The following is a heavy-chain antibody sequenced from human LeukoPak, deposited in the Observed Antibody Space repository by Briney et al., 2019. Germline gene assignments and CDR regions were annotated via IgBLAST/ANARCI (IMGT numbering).Heavy chain of an antibody. CDR2: ISSSSSYI. V-gene: IGHV3-21*01. D-gene: IGHD1-26*01. J-gene: IGHJ4*02. CDR3: ASSPPVEWELLFGYFDY. CDR1: GFTFSSYS. Sequence: GGSLRLSCAASGFTFSSYSMNWVRQAPGKGLEWVSSISSSSSYIYYADSVKGRFTISRDNAKNSLYLQMNSLRAEDTAVYYCASSPPVEWELLFGYFDYWGQGTLVTVSS.